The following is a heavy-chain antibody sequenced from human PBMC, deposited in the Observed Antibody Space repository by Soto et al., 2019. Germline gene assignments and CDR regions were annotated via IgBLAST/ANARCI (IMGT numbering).Heavy chain of an antibody. CDR1: GGTFSSYA. J-gene: IGHJ5*02. CDR3: ARGVSYNWFDP. Sequence: ASVKLSCKACGGTFSSYAISWVRQAPGQGLEWMGGIIPIFGTANYAQKFQGRVTITADKSTSTAYMELSSLRSEDTAVYYCARGVSYNWFDPWGQGTLVTVSA. V-gene: IGHV1-69*06. CDR2: IIPIFGTA.